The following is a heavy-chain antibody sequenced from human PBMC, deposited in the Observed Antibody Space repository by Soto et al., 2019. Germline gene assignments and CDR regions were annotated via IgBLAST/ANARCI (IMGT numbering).Heavy chain of an antibody. D-gene: IGHD2-21*02. CDR3: ATKEVTQRALDI. V-gene: IGHV1-69*02. J-gene: IGHJ3*02. Sequence: QVQLVQSGAEVKKPGSSVKVSCKASGCTFSSSAISWVRQAPGQGLEWMGRIIPILGISKYAQKFKGRVTITADKSTSRAYVELISLRSEATAVYYCATKEVTQRALDIWGQGTIVTGSS. CDR2: IIPILGIS. CDR1: GCTFSSSA.